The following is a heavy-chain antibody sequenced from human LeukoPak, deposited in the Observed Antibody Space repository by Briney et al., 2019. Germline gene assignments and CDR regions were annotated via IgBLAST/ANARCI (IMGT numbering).Heavy chain of an antibody. CDR3: ATQFQLERREGPDFDY. D-gene: IGHD1-1*01. Sequence: ASVKVSCKASGYTFTGYYMHWVRQAPGQGLEWMGWINPNSGGTNYAQKFQGRVTMTRDTSISTAYMELSRLRSDDTAVYYCATQFQLERREGPDFDYWGQGTLVTVSS. CDR1: GYTFTGYY. J-gene: IGHJ4*02. V-gene: IGHV1-2*02. CDR2: INPNSGGT.